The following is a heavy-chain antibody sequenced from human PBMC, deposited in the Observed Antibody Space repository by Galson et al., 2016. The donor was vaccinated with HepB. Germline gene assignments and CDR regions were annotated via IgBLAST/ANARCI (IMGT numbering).Heavy chain of an antibody. J-gene: IGHJ4*02. D-gene: IGHD1-14*01. CDR3: ARTDGTYFDY. V-gene: IGHV2-70*04. Sequence: PALVKPTQTLTLTCIFSGFSLSSTGMRVSWIRQPPGKALEWLARIDWDDDKFYSTSLKTRLTISKDTSKNQVVLTVTNMGPVDTATYYCARTDGTYFDYWGQGTLVTVSS. CDR2: IDWDDDK. CDR1: GFSLSSTGMR.